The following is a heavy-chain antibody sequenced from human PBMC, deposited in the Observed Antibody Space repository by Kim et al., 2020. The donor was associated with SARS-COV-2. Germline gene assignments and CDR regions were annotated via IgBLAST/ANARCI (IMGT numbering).Heavy chain of an antibody. CDR1: GFSFNNNA. CDR2: SLGGDGKR. V-gene: IGHV3-23*01. J-gene: IGHJ1*01. Sequence: GGSLRLSCAASGFSFNNNAMTWVRQAPGKGLEWVSSLGGDGKRWYADALKGRFTISRDNSKNTLYLQLISLLVEDTAVYYCWADVFQGQHDICGQAAPVT. CDR3: WADVFQGQHDI.